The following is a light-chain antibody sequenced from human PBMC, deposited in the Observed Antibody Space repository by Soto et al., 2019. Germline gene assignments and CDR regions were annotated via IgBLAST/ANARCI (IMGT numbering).Light chain of an antibody. CDR1: SSDVGGYNY. V-gene: IGLV2-14*01. CDR3: SSYTSSSTLV. Sequence: QSALTQPASVSGSPGQSITISCTGTSSDVGGYNYVSWYQQYPGKAPKLMIYDDSYRPSGVSNRLSGSRSGNTASLTISGLQAADEADYYCSSYTSSSTLVFGTGTKLTVL. CDR2: DDS. J-gene: IGLJ1*01.